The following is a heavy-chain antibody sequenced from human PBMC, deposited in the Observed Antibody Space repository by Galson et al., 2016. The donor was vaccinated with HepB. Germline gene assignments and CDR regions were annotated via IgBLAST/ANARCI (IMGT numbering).Heavy chain of an antibody. Sequence: SVKVSCKASGYTFTNNYLNWVRQAPGPGLEWMGVIKPSGGSTSYAQKFQGRVTMTVDTSTSTRYTELSSLRSDDTAVYYCARDPTVTTASYYCYGLYVWDQGTTVTVAS. J-gene: IGHJ6*02. CDR1: GYTFTNNY. CDR2: IKPSGGST. CDR3: ARDPTVTTASYYCYGLYV. V-gene: IGHV1-46*01. D-gene: IGHD4-11*01.